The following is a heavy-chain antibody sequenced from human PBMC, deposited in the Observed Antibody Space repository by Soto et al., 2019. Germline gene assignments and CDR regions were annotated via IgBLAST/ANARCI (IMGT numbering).Heavy chain of an antibody. V-gene: IGHV3-23*01. CDR3: AKEMAARGTPLFDF. J-gene: IGHJ4*02. CDR1: GFSFSTYA. CDR2: IPNSGGDT. Sequence: EVQLLESGGGLVQPGGSLRLSCAASGFSFSTYAMSWVRQAPGKGLEWVSGIPNSGGDTYYADSVKGRFTISRDNSKNTLHLQMNSLRPEDTAIYYCAKEMAARGTPLFDFWGQGTLVTVSS. D-gene: IGHD6-13*01.